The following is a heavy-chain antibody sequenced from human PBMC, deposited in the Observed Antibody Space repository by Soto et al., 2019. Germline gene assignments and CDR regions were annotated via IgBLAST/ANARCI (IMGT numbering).Heavy chain of an antibody. Sequence: VQMVESGGGLVKPGMSLRLSCAASGFRFDDFAMHWVRQGQGKGLEWVSGISWNSGDKDYGDSVKGRFVISRDNDKNSLDLQMYSLRPEDTAVYYCVRGRGPMNRGYFFSWGRGTLVIVSP. V-gene: IGHV3-9*01. CDR1: GFRFDDFA. D-gene: IGHD2-21*01. CDR3: VRGRGPMNRGYFFS. CDR2: ISWNSGDK. J-gene: IGHJ4*02.